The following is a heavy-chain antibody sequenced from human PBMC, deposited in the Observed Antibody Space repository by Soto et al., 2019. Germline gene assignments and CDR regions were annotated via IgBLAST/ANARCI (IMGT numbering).Heavy chain of an antibody. J-gene: IGHJ6*01. V-gene: IGHV3-23*01. CDR3: AKEAAAQYYTMDV. CDR2: ISGSGGST. CDR1: GFTFSSYA. Sequence: GSLRLSCAASGFTFSSYAMSWVRQAPGKGLEWVSAISGSGGSTYYADSVKGRFTISRDNSKNTLDLQMNGLRAEDTAIYYCAKEAAAQYYTMDVWGQGTTVTVSS.